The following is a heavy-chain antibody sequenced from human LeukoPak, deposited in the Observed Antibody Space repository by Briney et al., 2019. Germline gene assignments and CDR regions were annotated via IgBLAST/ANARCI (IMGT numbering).Heavy chain of an antibody. J-gene: IGHJ4*02. CDR3: ARTRDTPPLYYYDSSGYFDY. CDR1: GYTFTSYS. D-gene: IGHD3-22*01. Sequence: ASVKVSCKASGYTFTSYSISWVRQAPGQGLEWMGWISAYNGNTNYAQKLQGRVTMTTDTSTSTAYMELRSLRSDDTAVYYCARTRDTPPLYYYDSSGYFDYWGRGTLVTVSS. CDR2: ISAYNGNT. V-gene: IGHV1-18*01.